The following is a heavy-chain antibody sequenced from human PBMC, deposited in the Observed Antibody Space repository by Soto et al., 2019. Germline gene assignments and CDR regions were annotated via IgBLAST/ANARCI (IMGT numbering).Heavy chain of an antibody. J-gene: IGHJ4*02. CDR3: ATISRWVPQEEPIDY. V-gene: IGHV1-69*13. CDR2: IIPIFGTA. CDR1: GGTFSSYA. D-gene: IGHD1-1*01. Sequence: ASVKVSCKASGGTFSSYASSWVRQAPGQGLEWMGGIIPIFGTANYAQKFQGRVTITADESTSTAYMELSSLRSEDTAVYYCATISRWVPQEEPIDYWGQGTLVTVSS.